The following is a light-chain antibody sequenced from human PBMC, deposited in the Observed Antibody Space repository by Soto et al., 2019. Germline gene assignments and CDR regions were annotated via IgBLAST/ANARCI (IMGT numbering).Light chain of an antibody. CDR2: DAS. CDR3: QQYVNALP. Sequence: DIQMTQSPSSLSASAGDRVTITCQASQDISNHLNWYQQKAGKAPKLLINDASNLEAGVPSRFSGSGAGTDFTLTISSLQPEDIATYYCQQYVNALPFGGGTKVEIK. V-gene: IGKV1-33*01. J-gene: IGKJ4*01. CDR1: QDISNH.